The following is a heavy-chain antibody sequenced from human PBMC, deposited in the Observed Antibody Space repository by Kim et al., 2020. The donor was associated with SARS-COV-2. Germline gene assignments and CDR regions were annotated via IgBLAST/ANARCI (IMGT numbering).Heavy chain of an antibody. V-gene: IGHV3-20*01. D-gene: IGHD2-8*01. J-gene: IGHJ6*02. CDR2: INWSGDST. CDR1: GFRFEDYG. CDR3: ARTSCRGVCKINGYYGGIDV. Sequence: GGSLRLSCAASGFRFEDYGLSWVRQAPGRGLEWVSGINWSGDSTDYADSVKGRFIISRDNAKNSLYLQMNSLRAEDTALYHCARTSCRGVCKINGYYGGIDVWGQGTTVTVSS.